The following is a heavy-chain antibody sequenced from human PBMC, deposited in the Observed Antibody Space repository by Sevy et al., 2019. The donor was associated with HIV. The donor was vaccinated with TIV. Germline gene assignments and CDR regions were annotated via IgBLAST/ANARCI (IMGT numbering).Heavy chain of an antibody. J-gene: IGHJ4*02. Sequence: GGSLRLSCAASGFTFSSYSMNWVRQAPGKGLEWVSSISSSSSYIYYADSVKGRFTISRDNAKNSLYLQMNSLRAEDTAVYYCARGRYDSSGYYVIGQTDYWDQGTLVTVSS. CDR1: GFTFSSYS. D-gene: IGHD3-22*01. CDR2: ISSSSSYI. V-gene: IGHV3-21*01. CDR3: ARGRYDSSGYYVIGQTDY.